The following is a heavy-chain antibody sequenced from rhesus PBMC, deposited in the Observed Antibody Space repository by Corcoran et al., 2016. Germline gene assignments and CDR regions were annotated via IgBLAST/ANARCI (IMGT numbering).Heavy chain of an antibody. CDR3: VSVVVSATPLIDY. D-gene: IGHD2-8*01. J-gene: IGHJ4*01. CDR2: LSFYGSKK. CDR1: GFTFSSYG. Sequence: EVQLVESGGGLVQPGGSLRLSCAASGFTFSSYGMHWVRQAPGKGLEWVSVLSFYGSKKYDASSGKVRFTISRDNSKNMLYLQMNNLKLEDTAVYYCVSVVVSATPLIDYWGQGVLVTVSS. V-gene: IGHV3-54*02.